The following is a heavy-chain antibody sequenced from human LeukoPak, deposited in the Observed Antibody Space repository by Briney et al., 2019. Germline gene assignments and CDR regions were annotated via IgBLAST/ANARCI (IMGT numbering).Heavy chain of an antibody. D-gene: IGHD1-1*01. V-gene: IGHV1-2*04. J-gene: IGHJ6*02. Sequence: ASVKVSCKASGNSFTGYYIHWVRQAPGQGLEWMGWINPNSGGTSYVQKFQGWVTMTRDTSISTAYMELNSLRSNDTAVYYCARGEERNFYYYYGMDVWGQGTTVTVSS. CDR1: GNSFTGYY. CDR3: ARGEERNFYYYYGMDV. CDR2: INPNSGGT.